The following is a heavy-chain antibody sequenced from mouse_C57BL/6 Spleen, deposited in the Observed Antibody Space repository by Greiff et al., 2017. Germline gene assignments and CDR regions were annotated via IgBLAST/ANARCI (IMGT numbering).Heavy chain of an antibody. CDR3: ARESSGPDY. V-gene: IGHV5-16*01. CDR1: GFTFSDYY. J-gene: IGHJ2*01. Sequence: EVKLVESEGGLVQPGSSMKLSCTASGFTFSDYYMAWVRQVPEKGLEWVANINYDGSSTYYLDSLKSRFIISRDNAKNILYLQRSSLKSEDTATYYCARESSGPDYWGQGTTLTVSS. D-gene: IGHD3-2*02. CDR2: INYDGSST.